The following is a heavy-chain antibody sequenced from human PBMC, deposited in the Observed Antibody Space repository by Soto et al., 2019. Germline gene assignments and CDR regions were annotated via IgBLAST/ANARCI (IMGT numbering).Heavy chain of an antibody. J-gene: IGHJ5*02. CDR1: GFTFSSYS. CDR3: ARLGHPNIAAAGGWFDP. Sequence: GGSLRLSCAASGFTFSSYSMNWVRQAPGKGLEWVSYISSSSSTIYYADSVKGRFTISRDNAKNSLYLQMNSLRAEDTAVYYCARLGHPNIAAAGGWFDPWGQGTLVTVSS. CDR2: ISSSSSTI. V-gene: IGHV3-48*01. D-gene: IGHD6-13*01.